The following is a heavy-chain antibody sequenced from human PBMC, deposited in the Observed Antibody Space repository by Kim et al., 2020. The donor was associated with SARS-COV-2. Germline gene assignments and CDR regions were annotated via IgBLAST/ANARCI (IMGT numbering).Heavy chain of an antibody. V-gene: IGHV3-73*01. Sequence: GGSLRLSCAASGFTFSGSAMHWVRQASGKGLEWVGRIRSKANSYATAYAASVKGRFTISRDDSKNTAYLQMNSLKTEDTAVYYCTRHRSLSSYPFDYWGQGTLVTVSS. CDR3: TRHRSLSSYPFDY. J-gene: IGHJ4*02. D-gene: IGHD3-16*01. CDR1: GFTFSGSA. CDR2: IRSKANSYAT.